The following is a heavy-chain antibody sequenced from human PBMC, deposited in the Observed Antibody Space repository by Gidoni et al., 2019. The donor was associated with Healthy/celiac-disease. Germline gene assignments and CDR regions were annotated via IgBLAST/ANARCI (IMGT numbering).Heavy chain of an antibody. D-gene: IGHD3-9*01. CDR2: INHSGST. Sequence: QVQLQQWGAGLLKPSETLSLTCAVYGGSFSGYYWSWIRQPPGKGLEWIGEINHSGSTNYNPSLKSRVTISVDTSKNQFSLKLSSVTAADTAVYYCARPVLRYFRAFDIWGQGTMVTVSS. V-gene: IGHV4-34*01. CDR3: ARPVLRYFRAFDI. J-gene: IGHJ3*02. CDR1: GGSFSGYY.